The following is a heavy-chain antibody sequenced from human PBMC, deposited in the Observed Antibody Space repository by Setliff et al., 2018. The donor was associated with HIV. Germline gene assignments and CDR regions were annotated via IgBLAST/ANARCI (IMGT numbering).Heavy chain of an antibody. D-gene: IGHD1-1*01. V-gene: IGHV4-39*01. Sequence: SETLSLTCTVSGGSISSSSYYWGWIRQPPGKGLEWIGRIYYSGSTYSNPSLKSRVTISVDTSKNQFSLKLSSVTAADTAVYYCAGHAGMNAAGRYNNDKMDVWGKGTTVTVSS. CDR2: IYYSGST. J-gene: IGHJ6*04. CDR3: AGHAGMNAAGRYNNDKMDV. CDR1: GGSISSSSYY.